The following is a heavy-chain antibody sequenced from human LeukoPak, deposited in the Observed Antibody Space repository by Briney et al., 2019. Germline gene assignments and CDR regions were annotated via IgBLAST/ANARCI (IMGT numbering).Heavy chain of an antibody. J-gene: IGHJ6*02. Sequence: GGSLRLSCATSGFTFSNAWLSWVRQAPGKGLEWVGRMKSKTDGGATDYAAPVKGRFTISRDDSKDTLYLQMNSLKTEDTAVYYCTTDNEMDGMDVWGQGTTVTVSS. CDR2: MKSKTDGGAT. V-gene: IGHV3-15*05. D-gene: IGHD2-8*01. CDR1: GFTFSNAW. CDR3: TTDNEMDGMDV.